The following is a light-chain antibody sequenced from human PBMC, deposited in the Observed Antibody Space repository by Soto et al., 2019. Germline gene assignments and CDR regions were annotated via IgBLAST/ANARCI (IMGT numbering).Light chain of an antibody. CDR1: QSVVTSY. V-gene: IGKV3-20*01. J-gene: IGKJ1*01. CDR2: GAL. CDR3: QSNDESMWT. Sequence: EVVLTQYPATLSLSPGEGATLSCMASQSVVTSYLAWYQQKYGQSPRLLIYGALYRAPGIPDRFSGSGSGTDFTLSISRLEPEDFAVYYCQSNDESMWTVGPGTKVEIK.